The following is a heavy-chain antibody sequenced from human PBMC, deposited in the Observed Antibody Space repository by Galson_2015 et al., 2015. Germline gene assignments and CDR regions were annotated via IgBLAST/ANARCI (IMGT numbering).Heavy chain of an antibody. CDR1: GGSFSGYY. Sequence: ETLSLTCAVYGGSFSGYYWSWIRQPPEKGLEWIGEINHSGSTNYNPSLKSRVTISVDTSKNQFSLKLSSVTAADTAVYYCARAKPRVRPGWFDPWGQGTLVTVSS. CDR2: INHSGST. V-gene: IGHV4-34*01. J-gene: IGHJ5*02. D-gene: IGHD6-6*01. CDR3: ARAKPRVRPGWFDP.